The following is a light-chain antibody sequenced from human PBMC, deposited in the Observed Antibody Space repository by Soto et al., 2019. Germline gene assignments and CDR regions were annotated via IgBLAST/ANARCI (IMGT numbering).Light chain of an antibody. J-gene: IGLJ1*01. CDR2: DVS. CDR1: SSDVGGYNY. Sequence: QSVLTQPASVSGSPGQSITISCTGTSSDVGGYNYVSWYQQHPGKAPKLMIYDVSNRPSGVSNRFSGSKSGNTASLTISGLQAEDVADYYCSSYTRSSTPYVFGTGTMVTDL. V-gene: IGLV2-14*01. CDR3: SSYTRSSTPYV.